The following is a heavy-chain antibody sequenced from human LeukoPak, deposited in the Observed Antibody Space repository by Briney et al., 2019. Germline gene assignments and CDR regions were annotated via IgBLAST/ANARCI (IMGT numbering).Heavy chain of an antibody. CDR3: ARALAPDNWFDP. V-gene: IGHV4-31*03. Sequence: SETLSLTCTVSGGSISSGGYYWSWIRQHPGKGLEWIGYIYYSGSTYYNPSLKSRVTISVDTSKNQFSLKLSSVTAADTAVYYCARALAPDNWFDPWGQGTLVTVSS. J-gene: IGHJ5*02. CDR1: GGSISSGGYY. CDR2: IYYSGST.